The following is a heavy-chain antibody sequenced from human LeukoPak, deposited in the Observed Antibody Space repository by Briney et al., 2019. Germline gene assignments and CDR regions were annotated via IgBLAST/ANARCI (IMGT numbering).Heavy chain of an antibody. D-gene: IGHD3-3*01. J-gene: IGHJ3*02. CDR3: ARDYWDDFWSGPDAFDI. V-gene: IGHV1-18*01. CDR2: ISAYNGNT. Sequence: ASVKVSCKASGYTFTSYGISWVRQAPGQGLEWMGWISAYNGNTNYAQKLQGRVTMTTDTSTSTAYMELRSLRSDDTAVYYCARDYWDDFWSGPDAFDIWGQGTMVTVSS. CDR1: GYTFTSYG.